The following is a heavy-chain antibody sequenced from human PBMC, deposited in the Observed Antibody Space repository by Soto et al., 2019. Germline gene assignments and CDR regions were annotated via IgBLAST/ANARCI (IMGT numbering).Heavy chain of an antibody. CDR3: ARYDFWSGYPEGNYYYYGMDV. CDR2: IYHSGST. Sequence: NPSETLSLTCAVSGGSISSSNWWSWVRQPPGKGLEWIGEIYHSGSTNYNPSLKSRVTISVDKSKNQFSLKLSSVTAADTAVYYCARYDFWSGYPEGNYYYYGMDVWGQGTTVTVSS. CDR1: GGSISSSNW. V-gene: IGHV4-4*02. D-gene: IGHD3-3*01. J-gene: IGHJ6*02.